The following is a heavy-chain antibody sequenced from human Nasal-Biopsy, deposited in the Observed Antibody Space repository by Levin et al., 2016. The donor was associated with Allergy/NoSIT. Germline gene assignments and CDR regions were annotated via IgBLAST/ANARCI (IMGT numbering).Heavy chain of an antibody. D-gene: IGHD1-26*01. Sequence: GESLKISCAASGFDLSNYWMSWVRQAPGKGLEWVASTKPDGSVKYYLDSVRGRFTISRDNAKNSLFLQMNDLRAEDTAAYYCARLSGSSTIYDYWGQGTLVTVSS. CDR2: TKPDGSVK. J-gene: IGHJ4*02. CDR3: ARLSGSSTIYDY. CDR1: GFDLSNYW. V-gene: IGHV3-7*03.